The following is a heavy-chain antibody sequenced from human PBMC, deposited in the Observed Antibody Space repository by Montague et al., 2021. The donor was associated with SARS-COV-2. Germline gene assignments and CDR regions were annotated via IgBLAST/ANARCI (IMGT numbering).Heavy chain of an antibody. V-gene: IGHV3-33*01. J-gene: IGHJ6*02. CDR1: GFTFSSYG. Sequence: SLRLSCAASGFTFSSYGMHWVRQAPGKGLEWVAVIWYDGSNKYYADSVKGRFTISRDNSKNTLYLQMNSLRAEDTAVYYCARIVSFYSGMDVWGQGTTVTVSS. D-gene: IGHD3-16*02. CDR3: ARIVSFYSGMDV. CDR2: IWYDGSNK.